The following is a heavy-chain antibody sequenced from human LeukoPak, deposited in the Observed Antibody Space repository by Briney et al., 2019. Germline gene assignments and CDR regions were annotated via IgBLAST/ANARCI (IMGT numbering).Heavy chain of an antibody. J-gene: IGHJ5*02. V-gene: IGHV1-69*13. CDR3: ARNPVAANRGWFDP. D-gene: IGHD6-19*01. CDR1: GYTFTSYG. CDR2: IIPISGTR. Sequence: GASVKVSCKASGYTFTSYGISWVRQAPGQGLEWVGGIIPISGTRNYAQKFQGRVTINVDELMSIVDMELSSLRSEDTAVYHCARNPVAANRGWFDPWGQGTLVTVSS.